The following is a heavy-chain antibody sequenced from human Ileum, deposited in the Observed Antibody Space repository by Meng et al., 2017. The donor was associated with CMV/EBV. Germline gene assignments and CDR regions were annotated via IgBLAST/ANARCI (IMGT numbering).Heavy chain of an antibody. Sequence: RLQLQGSGPGLVTPSETLSLTCTVSGGSISSSSYYWGWIRQPPGKGLEWIGSIYYSGSTYYNPSLKSRVTISVDTSKNQFSLKLSSVTAADTAVYYCARDEAAAGTGIDYWGQGTLVTVSS. CDR2: IYYSGST. V-gene: IGHV4-39*06. D-gene: IGHD6-13*01. J-gene: IGHJ4*02. CDR3: ARDEAAAGTGIDY. CDR1: GGSISSSSYY.